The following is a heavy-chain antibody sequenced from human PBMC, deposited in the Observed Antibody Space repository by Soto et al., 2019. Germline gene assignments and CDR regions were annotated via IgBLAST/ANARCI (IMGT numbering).Heavy chain of an antibody. CDR3: ARVLERKLGLITYYYYMDV. V-gene: IGHV4-4*02. D-gene: IGHD1-7*01. J-gene: IGHJ6*03. Sequence: QVQLQESGPGLVKPSGTLSLTCAVSSGSISSSNWWSWVRQPPGKGLEWIGEIYHSGSTNYNPSLKSRVTISVDKSKNQFSLKLSSVTAADTAVYYCARVLERKLGLITYYYYMDVWGNGTTVTVSS. CDR1: SGSISSSNW. CDR2: IYHSGST.